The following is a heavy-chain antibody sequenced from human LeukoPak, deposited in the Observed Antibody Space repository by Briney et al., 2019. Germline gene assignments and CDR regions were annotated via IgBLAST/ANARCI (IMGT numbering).Heavy chain of an antibody. J-gene: IGHJ4*02. CDR3: AKTPIYCTGDGCYYC. D-gene: IGHD2-15*01. CDR1: GFTFSSYA. CDR2: ISSGGTT. Sequence: PGGSLRLSCAASGFTFSSYAMSWARQAPGKGLEWVSSISSGGTTYYADSVKGRFTISRDNSKKTLYLQMNSLRAEDTAVYYCAKTPIYCTGDGCYYCWGQGTLVTVSS. V-gene: IGHV3-23*01.